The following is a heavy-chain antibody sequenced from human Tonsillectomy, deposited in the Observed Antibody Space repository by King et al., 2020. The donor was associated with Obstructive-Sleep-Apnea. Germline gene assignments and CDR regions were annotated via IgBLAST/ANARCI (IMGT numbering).Heavy chain of an antibody. CDR2: ISASNGNT. CDR1: GYTFTSYG. CDR3: ARGSIRTGNLWFGESTKLNWFDP. D-gene: IGHD3-10*01. Sequence: QLVQSGAEVKKPGASVKVSCKASGYTFTSYGISWVRQAPGQGLEWMGWISASNGNTNYAQKLQGRVTIPTDTSTSTAYMELRSLRSDDTAVYYCARGSIRTGNLWFGESTKLNWFDPWGQGTLVTVSS. J-gene: IGHJ5*02. V-gene: IGHV1-18*01.